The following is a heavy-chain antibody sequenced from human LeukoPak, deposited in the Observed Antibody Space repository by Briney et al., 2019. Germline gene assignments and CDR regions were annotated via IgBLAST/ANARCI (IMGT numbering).Heavy chain of an antibody. J-gene: IGHJ4*02. Sequence: PSETLSLTCTDSGGSISSYYWSWIRQPAGKGLEWIGRIYTSGSTNYNPSLKSRVTISVGTSKNQFSLKLSSVTAADTAVFYCARENSGSYREFDYWGQGTLVTVSS. CDR1: GGSISSYY. D-gene: IGHD1-26*01. CDR3: ARENSGSYREFDY. CDR2: IYTSGST. V-gene: IGHV4-4*07.